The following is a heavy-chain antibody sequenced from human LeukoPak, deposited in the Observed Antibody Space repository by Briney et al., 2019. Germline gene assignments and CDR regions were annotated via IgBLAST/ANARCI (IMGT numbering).Heavy chain of an antibody. CDR1: GFTFSSYS. V-gene: IGHV3-21*01. CDR2: ISSSSSYI. D-gene: IGHD2-15*01. J-gene: IGHJ4*02. CDR3: ARVGPSDIVVVVALDY. Sequence: GGSLRLSCAASGFTFSSYSMNWARQAPGKGLEWVSSISSSSSYIYYADSVKGRFTISRDNAKNSLYLQMNSLRTEDTAVYYCARVGPSDIVVVVALDYWGQGTLVTVSS.